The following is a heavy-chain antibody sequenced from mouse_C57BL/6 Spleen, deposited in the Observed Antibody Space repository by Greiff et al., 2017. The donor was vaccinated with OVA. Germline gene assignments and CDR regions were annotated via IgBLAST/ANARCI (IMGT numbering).Heavy chain of an antibody. CDR3: ARKLQLRYFDY. J-gene: IGHJ2*01. V-gene: IGHV1-50*01. Sequence: QVQLQQPGAELVKPGASVKLSCKASGYTFTSYWMQWVKQRPGQGLEWIGEIDPSDSYTNYNQKFKGKATLTVDTSSSTAYMQLSSLTSEDSAVYYCARKLQLRYFDYWGQGTTLTVSS. D-gene: IGHD4-1*02. CDR2: IDPSDSYT. CDR1: GYTFTSYW.